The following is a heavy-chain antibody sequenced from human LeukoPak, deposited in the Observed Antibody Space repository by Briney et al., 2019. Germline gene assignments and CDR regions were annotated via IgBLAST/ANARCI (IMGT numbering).Heavy chain of an antibody. CDR3: ARVEPSMYSSPADY. V-gene: IGHV3-30*02. J-gene: IGHJ4*02. CDR1: GFTFSRYG. CDR2: IRYDGSNT. D-gene: IGHD6-13*01. Sequence: GGSLRLSCAASGFTFSRYGMHWVRQAPGKGLEWVAFIRYDGSNTYYADSVKGRFTISRDNSKNALYMQMNSLRGEDTAVYYCARVEPSMYSSPADYWGQGTLVTVSS.